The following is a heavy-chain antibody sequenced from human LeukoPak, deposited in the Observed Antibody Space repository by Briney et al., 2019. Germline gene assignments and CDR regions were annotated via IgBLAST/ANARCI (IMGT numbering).Heavy chain of an antibody. V-gene: IGHV4-59*08. Sequence: PSETLSLTCTVSGGSISSYYWSLIRQPPGKGLEWIGYIYYSGSTNYNPSLKSRVTISVDTSKNQFSLKLSSVTAADTAVYYCARVGEGFDYWGQGTLVTVSS. CDR3: ARVGEGFDY. J-gene: IGHJ4*02. CDR1: GGSISSYY. CDR2: IYYSGST. D-gene: IGHD1-26*01.